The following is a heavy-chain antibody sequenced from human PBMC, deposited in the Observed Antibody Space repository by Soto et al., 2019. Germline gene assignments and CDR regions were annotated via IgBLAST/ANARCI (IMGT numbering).Heavy chain of an antibody. V-gene: IGHV3-21*01. CDR1: GFTFISYS. J-gene: IGHJ4*02. Sequence: PWGSLRLSCAASGFTFISYSMNWVRQAPGKGLEWVSSISSSSSYIYYADSVKGRFTISRDNAKNSLYLQMNSLRAEDTAVYYCARSCSSTSCYWGQGTLVTVSS. D-gene: IGHD2-2*01. CDR2: ISSSSSYI. CDR3: ARSCSSTSCY.